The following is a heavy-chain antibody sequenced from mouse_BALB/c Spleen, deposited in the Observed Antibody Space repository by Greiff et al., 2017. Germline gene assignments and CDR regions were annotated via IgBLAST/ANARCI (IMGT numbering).Heavy chain of an antibody. CDR3: TRSVGDSRASFAY. CDR2: INPSDGGT. CDR1: GYTFTSYY. Sequence: VQLQQSGAELVKPGASVKLSCKASGYTFTSYYMYWVKQRPGQGLEWIGVINPSDGGTNFNEKFKSKATLTVDKSSSTAYMQLSSLTSEDSAVYYCTRSVGDSRASFAYWGQGTLVTVSA. V-gene: IGHV1S81*02. J-gene: IGHJ3*01. D-gene: IGHD2-13*01.